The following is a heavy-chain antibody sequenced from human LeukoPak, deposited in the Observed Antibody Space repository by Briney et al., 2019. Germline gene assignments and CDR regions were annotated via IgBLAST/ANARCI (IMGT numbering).Heavy chain of an antibody. CDR2: IIPIFGTA. CDR1: GGTFSSYA. J-gene: IGHJ5*02. D-gene: IGHD2-21*02. Sequence: SVKVSCKASGGTFSSYAISCVRQALGQGLEWMGGIIPIFGTANYAQKFQGRVTITTDESTSTAYMELSSLRSEDTAVYYCARDAAPGAYCGGDCPHTWFDPWGQGTLVTVSS. CDR3: ARDAAPGAYCGGDCPHTWFDP. V-gene: IGHV1-69*05.